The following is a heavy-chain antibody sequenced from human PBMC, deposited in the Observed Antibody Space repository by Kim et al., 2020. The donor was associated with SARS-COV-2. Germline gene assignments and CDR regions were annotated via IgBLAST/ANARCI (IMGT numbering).Heavy chain of an antibody. V-gene: IGHV3-43D*03. Sequence: GGSLRLSCAASGFTFDDYAMHWGRQAPGKGLEWVSLISWDGGSTYYADSVKGRFTISRDNSKNSLYLQMNSLRAEDTALYYCAKDIESSGWTLDYWGQGTLVTVSS. D-gene: IGHD6-19*01. CDR1: GFTFDDYA. J-gene: IGHJ4*02. CDR2: ISWDGGST. CDR3: AKDIESSGWTLDY.